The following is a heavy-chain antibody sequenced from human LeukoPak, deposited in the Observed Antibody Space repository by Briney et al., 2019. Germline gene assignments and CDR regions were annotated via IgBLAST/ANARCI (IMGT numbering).Heavy chain of an antibody. CDR2: IYPGESDT. CDR3: ARHRSIAARPPYYYYYYGMDV. V-gene: IGHV5-51*01. J-gene: IGHJ6*02. D-gene: IGHD6-6*01. Sequence: GESLKISCKGSGYSFTSYWIGWVRQMPGKGLEWMGIIYPGESDTRYSPSFQGQVTISADKSISTAYLQWSSLKASDTAMYYCARHRSIAARPPYYYYYYGMDVWGQGTTVTVSS. CDR1: GYSFTSYW.